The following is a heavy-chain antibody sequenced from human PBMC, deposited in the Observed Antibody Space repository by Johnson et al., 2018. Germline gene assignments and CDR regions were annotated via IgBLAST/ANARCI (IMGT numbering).Heavy chain of an antibody. V-gene: IGHV3-23*04. CDR1: GFTFSIYA. D-gene: IGHD2-15*01. CDR2: ISNSGGST. J-gene: IGHJ3*02. CDR3: AKRVVIGATRAFDI. Sequence: EVQLVESGGGLVQPGGSLRLSCAASGFTFSIYAMSWVRQAPGKGLEWVSGISNSGGSTFYADSVKGRFTISRDNSKNTLYLQMNSRRAEDTAVYYCAKRVVIGATRAFDIWGQGTMVTVSS.